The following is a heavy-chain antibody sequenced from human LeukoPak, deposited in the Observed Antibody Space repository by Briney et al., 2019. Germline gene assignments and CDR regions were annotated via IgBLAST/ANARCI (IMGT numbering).Heavy chain of an antibody. CDR2: INPNSGGT. Sequence: ASVKVSCKASGYTFTGYYMHWVRQAPGQGLEWMGWINPNSGGTNYAQKLQGRVTMTTDTSTSTAYMELRSLRSDDTAVYYCARSPLWFGEFPAGYWGQGTLVTVSS. CDR1: GYTFTGYY. V-gene: IGHV1-2*02. J-gene: IGHJ4*02. CDR3: ARSPLWFGEFPAGY. D-gene: IGHD3-10*01.